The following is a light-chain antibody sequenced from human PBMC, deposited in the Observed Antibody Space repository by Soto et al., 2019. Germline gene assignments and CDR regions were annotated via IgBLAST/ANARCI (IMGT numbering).Light chain of an antibody. CDR3: CAYTARTTLSWV. J-gene: IGLJ3*02. CDR1: RSDIGSYNY. V-gene: IGLV2-14*01. Sequence: QSALTQPASVSGSPGQSITISCSGTRSDIGSYNYVAWYQQFPGKTPKILIYGVSNRPLGVSNRFSGSQSGNTASLTISGLQAEDEAEYYCCAYTARTTLSWVFGGGTKVTVL. CDR2: GVS.